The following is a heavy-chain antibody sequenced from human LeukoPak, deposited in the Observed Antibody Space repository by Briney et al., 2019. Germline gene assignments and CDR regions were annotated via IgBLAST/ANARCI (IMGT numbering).Heavy chain of an antibody. CDR3: ARNLYYYDSSGYPHDAFDI. V-gene: IGHV1-18*01. J-gene: IGHJ3*02. CDR2: ISAYNGNT. Sequence: ASVKVSCKASGYTFTSYGISWVRQAPGQGLEWMGWISAYNGNTNYAQKLQGRVTMTTDTSTSTAYVELRSLRSDDTAVYYCARNLYYYDSSGYPHDAFDIWGQGTMVTVSS. D-gene: IGHD3-22*01. CDR1: GYTFTSYG.